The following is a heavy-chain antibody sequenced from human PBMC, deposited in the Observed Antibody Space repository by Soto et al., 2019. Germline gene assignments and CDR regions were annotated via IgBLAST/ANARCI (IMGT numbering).Heavy chain of an antibody. Sequence: QVQLQESGPGLVKPSQTLSLTCTVSGGSISRGGYYWSWIRQHPGKGLEWIGYIYYSGSTYYNPSLKSLVTVTVDTSKNPFSLTLSSVTAADTAVYYCARDPHNHGGNRGLWGQGTLVTVSS. CDR2: IYYSGST. CDR1: GGSISRGGYY. V-gene: IGHV4-31*01. D-gene: IGHD2-15*01. CDR3: ARDPHNHGGNRGL. J-gene: IGHJ4*02.